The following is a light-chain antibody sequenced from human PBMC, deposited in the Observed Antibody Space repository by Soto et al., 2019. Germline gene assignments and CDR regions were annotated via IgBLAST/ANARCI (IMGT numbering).Light chain of an antibody. CDR3: QHYGASPRT. J-gene: IGKJ1*01. Sequence: EIVLTQSPGTLSLFPRETATLSCRASQTITSTHLAWYQHKPGQAPRLLIYGVSNRASGFPARFSGSGTGTDFTLTISGLEPDDYAVYYCQHYGASPRTFGKGTHVDI. CDR2: GVS. CDR1: QTITSTH. V-gene: IGKV3-20*01.